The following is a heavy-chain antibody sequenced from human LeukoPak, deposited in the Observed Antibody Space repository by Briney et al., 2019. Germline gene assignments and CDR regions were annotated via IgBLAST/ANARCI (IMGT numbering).Heavy chain of an antibody. CDR1: GFTSSSYE. Sequence: GGSLRLSCAASGFTSSSYEMNWVRQAPGKGLGWDSYISSSGSTIYYADSVKGRFTISRDNAKNSLYLQMNSLRAEDTAVYYCARDSRGYSYGWGGAGSSYYMDVWGKGTTVTVSS. CDR2: ISSSGSTI. CDR3: ARDSRGYSYGWGGAGSSYYMDV. V-gene: IGHV3-48*03. J-gene: IGHJ6*03. D-gene: IGHD5-18*01.